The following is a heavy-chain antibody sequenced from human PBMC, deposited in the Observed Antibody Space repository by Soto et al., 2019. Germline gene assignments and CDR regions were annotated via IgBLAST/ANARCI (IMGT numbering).Heavy chain of an antibody. CDR3: VKDRMAYNSVWDPFDI. CDR2: IGSVGGDT. Sequence: PGGSLSLSCAASGFTFYSYAMSWVRQAPGKGLEWVSTIGSVGGDTYYADSVKGRFTISRDDSKNTLLLQMNSLRAEDTAVYYCVKDRMAYNSVWDPFDIWGQGTMVTVSS. CDR1: GFTFYSYA. D-gene: IGHD1-20*01. J-gene: IGHJ3*02. V-gene: IGHV3-23*01.